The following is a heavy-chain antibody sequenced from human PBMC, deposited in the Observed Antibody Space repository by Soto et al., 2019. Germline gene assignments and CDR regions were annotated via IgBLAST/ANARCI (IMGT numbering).Heavy chain of an antibody. CDR2: IWYDGSNK. D-gene: IGHD3-16*01. V-gene: IGHV3-33*01. CDR1: GFTFSSYG. Sequence: QVQLVESGGGVVQPGRSLRLSCAASGFTFSSYGMHWVRQAPGKGLEWVAVIWYDGSNKYYADSVKGRFTISRDNFENMLYLQVNSLRAEDTAVYYCAREGSMSRGQFDYWGQGTLVTVSS. CDR3: AREGSMSRGQFDY. J-gene: IGHJ4*02.